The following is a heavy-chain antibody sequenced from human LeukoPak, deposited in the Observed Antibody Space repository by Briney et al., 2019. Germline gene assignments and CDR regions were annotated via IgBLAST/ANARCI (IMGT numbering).Heavy chain of an antibody. CDR3: ARDRIAAAGTLVDY. CDR1: GGSISSSSYY. J-gene: IGHJ4*02. D-gene: IGHD6-13*01. CDR2: IYYSGST. Sequence: SETLSLTCTVSGGSISSSSYYWGWIRQPPGKGLEWIGSIYYSGSTYYNPSLKSRVTISVDTSKNQFSPKLSSVTAADTAVYYCARDRIAAAGTLVDYWGQGTLVTVSS. V-gene: IGHV4-39*07.